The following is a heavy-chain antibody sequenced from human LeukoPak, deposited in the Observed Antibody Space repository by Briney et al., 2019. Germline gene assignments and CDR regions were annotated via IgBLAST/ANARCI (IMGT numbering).Heavy chain of an antibody. J-gene: IGHJ4*02. CDR1: GFTFSSYA. D-gene: IGHD6-25*01. CDR3: AAISYSGTWPVGY. Sequence: GGSLRLSCATSGFTFSSYAMSWVRQAPGEGLEWVSGISAGGDTTYTADSVRGRFTISRDNSNNTLYLQMNILTAEDTAVYYCAAISYSGTWPVGYWGQGILVTVTA. V-gene: IGHV3-23*01. CDR2: ISAGGDTT.